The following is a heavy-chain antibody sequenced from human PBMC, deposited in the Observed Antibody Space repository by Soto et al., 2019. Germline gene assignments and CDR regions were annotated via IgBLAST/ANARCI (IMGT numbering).Heavy chain of an antibody. V-gene: IGHV3-23*01. Sequence: GGSLRLSCAASGFTFSSYAMSWVRQAPGKGLEWVSAISGSGGSTYYADSVKGRFTIPRDNSKNTLYLQMNSLRADDTAVYYCAKESKGIVVVPAAIAYWGQGTLVTVSS. CDR3: AKESKGIVVVPAAIAY. D-gene: IGHD2-2*02. CDR2: ISGSGGST. J-gene: IGHJ4*02. CDR1: GFTFSSYA.